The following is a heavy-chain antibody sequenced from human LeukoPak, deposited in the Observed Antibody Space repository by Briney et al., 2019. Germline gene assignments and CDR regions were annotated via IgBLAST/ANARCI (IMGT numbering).Heavy chain of an antibody. CDR2: VSDGGST. V-gene: IGHV4-4*07. Sequence: PSETLSLTCSVSGGSITSYYWSWIRQPPGKGLEWIGLVSDGGSTNYSPSLKSRVSISVDTSKNQFSLKLNAVTAADTAVYFCARASTAFDDWGQGTLVTVSS. CDR3: ARASTAFDD. J-gene: IGHJ4*02. CDR1: GGSITSYY.